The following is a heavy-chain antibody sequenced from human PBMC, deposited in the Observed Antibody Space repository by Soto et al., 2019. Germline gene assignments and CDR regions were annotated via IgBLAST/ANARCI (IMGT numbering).Heavy chain of an antibody. D-gene: IGHD2-2*01. CDR1: GYSFTSYW. CDR3: ARHLVGSTRGNFDY. CDR2: IYPYDSDT. J-gene: IGHJ4*01. Sequence: GESLKISCQTSGYSFTSYWIGWVRQMPGKGMEWMGNIYPYDSDTRYSPSFQGQVTISADTSITTAYLQWSGLRASDTAMYFCARHLVGSTRGNFDYWGQGTLVTVSS. V-gene: IGHV5-51*01.